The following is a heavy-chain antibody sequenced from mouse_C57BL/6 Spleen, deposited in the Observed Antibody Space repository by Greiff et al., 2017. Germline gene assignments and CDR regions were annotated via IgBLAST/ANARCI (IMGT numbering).Heavy chain of an antibody. J-gene: IGHJ4*01. D-gene: IGHD1-1*01. CDR3: ARATVVFYAMDY. CDR2: IYPRSGNT. V-gene: IGHV1-81*01. CDR1: GYTFTSYG. Sequence: QVQLQQSGAELARPGASVKLSCKASGYTFTSYGISWVKQRTGQGLEWIGEIYPRSGNTYYTEKFKGKATLTADKSASTAYMELSSLKSEDSAVYICARATVVFYAMDYWGQGT.